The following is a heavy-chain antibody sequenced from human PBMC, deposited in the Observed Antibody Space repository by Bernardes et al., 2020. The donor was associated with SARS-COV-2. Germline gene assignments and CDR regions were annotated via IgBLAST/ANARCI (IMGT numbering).Heavy chain of an antibody. CDR1: GYTFTNYW. CDR2: IYPGDSET. CDR3: ARLLRLCSSVSCWGRFDP. Sequence: GESLKISCKASGYTFTNYWVAWVRQKPGEVLEWIGIIYPGDSETRYSPSFQGRVTISADASIATAYLQWNTLQASDTAIYFCARLLRLCSSVSCWGRFDPWGQGTLVTVSS. J-gene: IGHJ5*02. V-gene: IGHV5-51*01. D-gene: IGHD2-15*01.